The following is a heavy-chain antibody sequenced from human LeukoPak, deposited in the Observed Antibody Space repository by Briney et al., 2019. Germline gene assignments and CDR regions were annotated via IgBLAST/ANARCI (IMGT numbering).Heavy chain of an antibody. V-gene: IGHV1-46*01. CDR1: GYTFTSYY. CDR3: ARDRLGSFYYMDV. CDR2: INPSGGST. J-gene: IGHJ6*03. D-gene: IGHD3-10*01. Sequence: GASVKVSCKASGYTFTSYYMHWVRHAPGQGIEWMGIINPSGGSTSYAQKFQGRVTMTRDMSTSTVYMELSSLRSEDTAVYYCARDRLGSFYYMDVWGKGTTVTVSS.